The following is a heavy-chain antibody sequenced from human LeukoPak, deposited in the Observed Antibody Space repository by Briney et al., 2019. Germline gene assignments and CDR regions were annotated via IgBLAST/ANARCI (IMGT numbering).Heavy chain of an antibody. D-gene: IGHD2-15*01. V-gene: IGHV3-48*04. J-gene: IGHJ4*02. Sequence: PGGSLRLSCEASGFTFSDYGMNWVRQSPGKGLEWISYIHDNGGAIYYADSAKGRFAISRDNAKNSLYLQMNSLRAEDTAVYYCARSSVSSSYTYWGQGTLVTVSS. CDR3: ARSSVSSSYTY. CDR2: IHDNGGAI. CDR1: GFTFSDYG.